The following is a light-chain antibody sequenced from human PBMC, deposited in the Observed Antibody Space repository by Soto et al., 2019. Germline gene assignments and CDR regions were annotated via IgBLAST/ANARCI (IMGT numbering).Light chain of an antibody. Sequence: DIQLTQSPSFLSASVGDRVTITCRASQGITRYLAWYQQKPGRAPKLLIYGASNLQSGVPSRFSGSGSGTEFTLTVSSLQPEDFATYYCQQLDSNPYTFGPGTKVDIK. CDR3: QQLDSNPYT. CDR2: GAS. CDR1: QGITRY. J-gene: IGKJ3*01. V-gene: IGKV1-9*01.